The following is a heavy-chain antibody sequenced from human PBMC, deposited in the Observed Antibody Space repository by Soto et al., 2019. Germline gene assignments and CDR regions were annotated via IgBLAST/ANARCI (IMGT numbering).Heavy chain of an antibody. D-gene: IGHD3-3*01. CDR3: ASRFEGYDFWSGYKPPWSEVGEYYGMDV. V-gene: IGHV1-69*06. CDR2: IIPIFSTA. J-gene: IGHJ6*02. Sequence: QVQLVQSGAEVKKPGSSVKVSCKASGGTFSSYAISWVRQAPGQGLEWMGGIIPIFSTANYAQKFQGRVTITADKSTSTAYMELSSLRSEDTAVYYCASRFEGYDFWSGYKPPWSEVGEYYGMDVWGQGTTVTVSS. CDR1: GGTFSSYA.